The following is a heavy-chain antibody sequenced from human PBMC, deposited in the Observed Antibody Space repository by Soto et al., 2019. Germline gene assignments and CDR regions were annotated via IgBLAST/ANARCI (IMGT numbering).Heavy chain of an antibody. CDR3: ARDNYASSGYSLLEY. CDR2: ISAYNGNT. V-gene: IGHV1-18*01. D-gene: IGHD3-22*01. CDR1: GYTFTSYG. J-gene: IGHJ4*02. Sequence: QVQLVQSGAEVKKPGASVKVSCKASGYTFTSYGISWVRQAPGQGLEWMGWISAYNGNTNYAQKLQGRVTMTTETYMSTAYMELKSLRSNDTAVYYCARDNYASSGYSLLEYWGQGTLVTVSS.